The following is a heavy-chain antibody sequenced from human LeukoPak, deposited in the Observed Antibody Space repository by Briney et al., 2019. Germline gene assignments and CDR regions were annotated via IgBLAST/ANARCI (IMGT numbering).Heavy chain of an antibody. Sequence: GGSLRLSCAASGFTVTSKRMSWVRQAPGKGLEWVSVIYSAGSTSYADSVKGRFTISRDNAKNSLYLQMNSLRAEDTAVYYCARAQTTVTPPDYWGQGTLVTVSS. CDR2: IYSAGST. CDR1: GFTVTSKR. CDR3: ARAQTTVTPPDY. V-gene: IGHV3-53*01. J-gene: IGHJ4*02. D-gene: IGHD4-11*01.